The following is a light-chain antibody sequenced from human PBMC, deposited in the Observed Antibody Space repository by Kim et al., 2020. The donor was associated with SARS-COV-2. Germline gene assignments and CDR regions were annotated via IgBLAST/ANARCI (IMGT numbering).Light chain of an antibody. CDR3: QQYHTWPRS. V-gene: IGKV3-15*01. CDR2: AAS. CDR1: QTVSSN. Sequence: VSPGEGATLSCRASQTVSSNLAWYQQKPGQPPRRRIYAASVRATGIPARFSGSVSGTEFTLTITSLQSEDCAVYYCQQYHTWPRSFGGGTKVDIK. J-gene: IGKJ4*01.